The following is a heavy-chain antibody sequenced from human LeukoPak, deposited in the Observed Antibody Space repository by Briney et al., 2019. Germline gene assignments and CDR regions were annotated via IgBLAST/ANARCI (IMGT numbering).Heavy chain of an antibody. J-gene: IGHJ4*02. CDR3: TTDPTYAVPYYYDSSGY. CDR2: ISGSGDSI. D-gene: IGHD3-22*01. CDR1: GFTFSTYA. Sequence: GGSLRLSCVASGFTFSTYAMNWVRQAPGKGLEWVSGISGSGDSIYYADSVKGRFTISRDNSKNTLYLQTNSLKTEDTAVYYCTTDPTYAVPYYYDSSGYWGQGTLVTVSS. V-gene: IGHV3-23*01.